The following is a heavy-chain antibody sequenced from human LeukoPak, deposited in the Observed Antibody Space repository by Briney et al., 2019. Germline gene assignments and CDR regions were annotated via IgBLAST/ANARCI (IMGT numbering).Heavy chain of an antibody. CDR2: ISAYNGNT. D-gene: IGHD3-16*02. V-gene: IGHV1-18*04. CDR3: ARDAPNDYVWGSYRQRVDY. CDR1: GYTFTTFY. Sequence: ASVKVSCKASGYTFTTFYVHWVRQAPGQGLEWVGWISAYNGNTNYAQKLQGRVTMTTDTSTSTAYMGLRSLRSDDTAVYYCARDAPNDYVWGSYRQRVDYWGQGTLVTVSS. J-gene: IGHJ4*02.